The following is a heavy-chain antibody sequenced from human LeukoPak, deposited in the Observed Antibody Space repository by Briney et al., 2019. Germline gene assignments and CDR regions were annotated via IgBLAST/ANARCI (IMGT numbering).Heavy chain of an antibody. Sequence: SETLSLTCTVSGGSISSYYWSCIRQPPGKGLEWIGYIYYSGSTNYNPSLKSRVTISVDTSKNQFSLKLSSVTAADTAVYYCARVGYDFWSGKRYYFDYWGQGTLVTVSS. CDR2: IYYSGST. CDR3: ARVGYDFWSGKRYYFDY. J-gene: IGHJ4*02. CDR1: GGSISSYY. V-gene: IGHV4-59*01. D-gene: IGHD3-3*01.